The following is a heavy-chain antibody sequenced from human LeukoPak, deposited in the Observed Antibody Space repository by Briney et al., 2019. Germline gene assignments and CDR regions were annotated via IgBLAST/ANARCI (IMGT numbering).Heavy chain of an antibody. D-gene: IGHD4-23*01. CDR3: ARAAVVTSPFDY. Sequence: GGSLRLSCAASGFTFSDYYMSWIRQAPGKGLEWASYISSSGGTIYFADSVKDRFTISRDNAKNSLDLQMNSLRAEDTAMYYCARAAVVTSPFDYWGQGTLVTVFS. CDR1: GFTFSDYY. V-gene: IGHV3-11*01. J-gene: IGHJ4*02. CDR2: ISSSGGTI.